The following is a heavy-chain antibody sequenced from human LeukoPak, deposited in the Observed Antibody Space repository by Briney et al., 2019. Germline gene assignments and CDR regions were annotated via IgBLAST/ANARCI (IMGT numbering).Heavy chain of an antibody. J-gene: IGHJ6*03. D-gene: IGHD1-1*01. CDR2: ISGSGGST. V-gene: IGHV3-23*01. CDR3: PSTVRTPRSNDYIDV. CDR1: RLTFSSYP. Sequence: GGSLRLSCAASRLTFSSYPMSWLRQAPGKGLEWVSAISGSGGSTYYADSVKGRFTISRDNSKSTLYLQMNSLSAEDPAVYYSPSTVRTPRSNDYIDVWGKGTTLTVSS.